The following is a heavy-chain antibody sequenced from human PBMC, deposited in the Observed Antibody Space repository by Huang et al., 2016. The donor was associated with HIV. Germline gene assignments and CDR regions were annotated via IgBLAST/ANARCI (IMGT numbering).Heavy chain of an antibody. V-gene: IGHV3-73*01. CDR1: GFPFSGSA. CDR2: IRSKANRYAT. Sequence: EVQLVESGGGLVQPGGSLKLSCAASGFPFSGSAMHWVRQASGKGLEWVGRIRSKANRYATAYAASVKGRFTISRDDSKNTAYLQMNSLKTEDTAVYYCTRLTMIGDGDYWGQGTLVTVSS. J-gene: IGHJ4*02. D-gene: IGHD3-22*01. CDR3: TRLTMIGDGDY.